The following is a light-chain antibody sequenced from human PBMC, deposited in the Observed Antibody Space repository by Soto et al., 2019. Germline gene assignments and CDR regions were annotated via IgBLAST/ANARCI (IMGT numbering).Light chain of an antibody. Sequence: EIVLTQSPGTLSLSPGEGATLSCRASQTVTSSYLAWYQQKPGQAPRLLIYGASSRATGIPDRFSGSGSGTDFTLTISRLEPEDFAVYYCQQYCKSPRTFGQGTKVEIK. J-gene: IGKJ1*01. CDR1: QTVTSSY. CDR3: QQYCKSPRT. CDR2: GAS. V-gene: IGKV3-20*01.